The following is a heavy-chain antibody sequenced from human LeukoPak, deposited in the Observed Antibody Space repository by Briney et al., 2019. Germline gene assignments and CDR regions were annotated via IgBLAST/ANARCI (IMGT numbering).Heavy chain of an antibody. CDR2: ISGGGNT. D-gene: IGHD5-24*01. Sequence: PGGSLRLSCVASGFTRSSNYMSWVRQAPGKGLEWVSIISGGGNTYYAESVKDRFPISRDNSKSTLYLQMKSLRAEDTAVYYCGSRDKGYYYGLDVWGQGTTVTVSS. J-gene: IGHJ6*02. CDR1: GFTRSSNY. CDR3: GSRDKGYYYGLDV. V-gene: IGHV3-66*01.